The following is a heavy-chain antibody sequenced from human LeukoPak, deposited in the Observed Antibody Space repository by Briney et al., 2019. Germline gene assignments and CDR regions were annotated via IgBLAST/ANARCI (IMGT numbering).Heavy chain of an antibody. Sequence: GGSLRLSCAASGFTFSVYWMSWVRQAPGKGLEWVANIKQDGSEKYYVDSVKGRFTISRDNAKNSLYLQMNSLRAEDTAVYYCAREAQGADFWSGYYYYYYMDVWGKGTTVTVSS. J-gene: IGHJ6*03. CDR1: GFTFSVYW. CDR2: IKQDGSEK. V-gene: IGHV3-7*01. CDR3: AREAQGADFWSGYYYYYYMDV. D-gene: IGHD3-3*01.